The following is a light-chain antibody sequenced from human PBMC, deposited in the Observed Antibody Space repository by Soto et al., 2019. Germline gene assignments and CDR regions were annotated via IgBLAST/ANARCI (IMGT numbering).Light chain of an antibody. CDR1: SSDVGGYNS. CDR2: DFG. Sequence: QSALTQPASVSGSPGESITISCTGTSSDVGGYNSVSWYQHHPGKAPKLILYDFGDRHSGVSYRFAGSKSGNTASLTISGLQAADAADYFCSSFTSSMTNDFGSGTKVTVL. V-gene: IGLV2-14*03. CDR3: SSFTSSMTND. J-gene: IGLJ1*01.